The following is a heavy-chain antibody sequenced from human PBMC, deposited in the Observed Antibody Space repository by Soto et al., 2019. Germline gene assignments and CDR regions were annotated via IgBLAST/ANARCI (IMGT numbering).Heavy chain of an antibody. CDR3: ARARQSYVQADF. CDR2: VYKDGFT. Sequence: QVQLQESGPGLVKPSETLSLTCTVSGGSVNSGSNYWTWIRQPPGRGLEWIGYVYKDGFTNYNPSLKSRVTISLDTSKRQFSLRLTGVTAADTAVYFCARARQSYVQADFWGQGTLVSV. V-gene: IGHV4-61*01. D-gene: IGHD1-26*01. J-gene: IGHJ4*02. CDR1: GGSVNSGSNY.